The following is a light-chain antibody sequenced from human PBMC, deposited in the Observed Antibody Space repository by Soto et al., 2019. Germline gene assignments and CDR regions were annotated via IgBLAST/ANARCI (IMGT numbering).Light chain of an antibody. J-gene: IGLJ1*01. V-gene: IGLV3-1*01. CDR2: QDT. Sequence: SYELTQPPSVSVSPGQTASITCSGDKLGDKYASWYQQKPGQSPVLVIHQDTKRPSGIPERFSGSNSGNTATLTISGTQAMDEADYYCQAWDSSILYVFGTGTKLTVL. CDR1: KLGDKY. CDR3: QAWDSSILYV.